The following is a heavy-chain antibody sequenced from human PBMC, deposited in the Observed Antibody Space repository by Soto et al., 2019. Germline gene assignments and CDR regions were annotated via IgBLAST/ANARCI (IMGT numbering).Heavy chain of an antibody. CDR1: Y. J-gene: IGHJ4*02. CDR3: ARGTCSGGSCYLNYFDY. D-gene: IGHD2-15*01. Sequence: YWSWIRQPPGKGLEWIGEINHSGSTNYNPSLKSRVTISVDTSKNQFSLKLSSVTAADTAVYYCARGTCSGGSCYLNYFDYWGQGTLVTVSS. V-gene: IGHV4-34*01. CDR2: INHSGST.